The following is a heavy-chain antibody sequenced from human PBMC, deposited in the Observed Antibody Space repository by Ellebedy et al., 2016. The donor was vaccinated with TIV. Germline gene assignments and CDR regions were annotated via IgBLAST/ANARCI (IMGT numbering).Heavy chain of an antibody. Sequence: SQTLSLTCAISGDSVSSNSATWNWIRQSPSRGLEWLGRTYYRSKWYNDYAVSVKGRITNNPDTSKNNFSLQLNSVTPEDTAVYYCASGYDVLTGSGSHFDFWGQGTLVTVSS. D-gene: IGHD3-9*01. J-gene: IGHJ4*02. V-gene: IGHV6-1*01. CDR2: TYYRSKWYN. CDR1: GDSVSSNSAT. CDR3: ASGYDVLTGSGSHFDF.